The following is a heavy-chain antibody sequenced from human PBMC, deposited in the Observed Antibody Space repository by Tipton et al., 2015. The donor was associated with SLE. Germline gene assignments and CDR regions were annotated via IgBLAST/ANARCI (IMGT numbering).Heavy chain of an antibody. CDR1: GGSISSGGYY. J-gene: IGHJ4*02. Sequence: LRLSCTVSGGSISSGGYYWSWIRQHPGKGLEWIGYIYYSGGTHYNPSLKSRITISVDTSKNQFSLKLSSVTAADTAVYYCASYSSSYFDYWGQGTLVTVSS. CDR3: ASYSSSYFDY. V-gene: IGHV4-31*03. CDR2: IYYSGGT. D-gene: IGHD6-6*01.